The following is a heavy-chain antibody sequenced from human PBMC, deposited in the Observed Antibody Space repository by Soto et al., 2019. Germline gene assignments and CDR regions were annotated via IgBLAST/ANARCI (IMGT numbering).Heavy chain of an antibody. CDR2: ISYDGSNK. CDR3: AKEGESGYYYGHYGMDV. Sequence: GGSLRLSCAASGFTFSSYGMHWVRQAPGKGLEWVAVISYDGSNKYYADSVKGRFTISRDNSKNTLYLQMNSLRAEDTAVYYCAKEGESGYYYGHYGMDVWGQGTTVTVSS. D-gene: IGHD3-3*01. CDR1: GFTFSSYG. J-gene: IGHJ6*02. V-gene: IGHV3-30*18.